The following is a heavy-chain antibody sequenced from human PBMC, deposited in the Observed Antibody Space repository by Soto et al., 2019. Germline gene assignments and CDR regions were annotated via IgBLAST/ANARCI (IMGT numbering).Heavy chain of an antibody. CDR2: IYPGDSDT. V-gene: IGHV5-51*01. CDR3: ARPREAGKNYYGVDV. D-gene: IGHD6-19*01. Sequence: GESLKISCKGAGYSVTSYWICWVRQMPGKGLEWMGIIYPGDSDTRYSPSFQGQVTISADKSISTAYLQWSSLKASDTAMYYCARPREAGKNYYGVDVWGQGTTLTVSS. J-gene: IGHJ6*02. CDR1: GYSVTSYW.